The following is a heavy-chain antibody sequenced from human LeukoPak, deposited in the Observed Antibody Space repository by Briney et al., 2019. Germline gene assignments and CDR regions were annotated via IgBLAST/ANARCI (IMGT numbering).Heavy chain of an antibody. J-gene: IGHJ4*02. CDR3: AIAYSSGWYGT. CDR2: ISSSSSYI. D-gene: IGHD6-19*01. Sequence: GGSLRLSCAASGFTFSSYSMNWVRQAPGKGLEWVSSISSSSSYIYYAGSVKGRFTISRDNAKNSLYLQMNSLRAEDTAVYYCAIAYSSGWYGTWGQGTLVTVSS. V-gene: IGHV3-21*01. CDR1: GFTFSSYS.